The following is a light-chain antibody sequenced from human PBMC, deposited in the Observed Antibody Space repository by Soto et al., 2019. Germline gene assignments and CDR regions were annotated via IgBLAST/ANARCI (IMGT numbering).Light chain of an antibody. CDR3: QQTYTTPNT. CDR2: AAS. Sequence: DIQMTQSPSSLSASVGDRVTITCRASQSIGTYLNWYHQKPGQPPKLLIYAASSLQSGVPSRFSGSASGTDFTLTISSLQPADFATYFCQQTYTTPNTFGGGTKVDIK. CDR1: QSIGTY. J-gene: IGKJ4*01. V-gene: IGKV1-39*01.